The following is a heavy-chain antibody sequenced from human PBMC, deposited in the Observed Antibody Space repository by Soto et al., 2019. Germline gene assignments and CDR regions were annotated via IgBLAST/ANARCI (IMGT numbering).Heavy chain of an antibody. CDR1: GDSVSSNNAA. CDR3: ARELAGRICSGGSCYPRPFDY. CDR2: TYYRSKWYN. J-gene: IGHJ4*02. Sequence: KQSQTLSLTCAISGDSVSSNNAAWNWIRQSPSRGLEWLGRTYYRSKWYNDYAVSVKSRITINPDTSKNQFSLQLNSVTPEDTAVYYCARELAGRICSGGSCYPRPFDYWGQGTLVTVSS. V-gene: IGHV6-1*01. D-gene: IGHD2-15*01.